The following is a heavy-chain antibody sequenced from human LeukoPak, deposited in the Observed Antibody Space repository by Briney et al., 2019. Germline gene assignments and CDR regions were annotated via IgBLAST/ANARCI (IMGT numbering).Heavy chain of an antibody. Sequence: TSETLSLTCTVSGGSISSYYWSWIRQPPGKGLEWIGYIYYSGSTNYNPSLKSRVTISVGTSKNQFSLKLSSVTAADTAVYYCARVVEAAGTFDPWGQGTLVTVSS. J-gene: IGHJ5*02. CDR1: GGSISSYY. V-gene: IGHV4-59*01. D-gene: IGHD2-15*01. CDR3: ARVVEAAGTFDP. CDR2: IYYSGST.